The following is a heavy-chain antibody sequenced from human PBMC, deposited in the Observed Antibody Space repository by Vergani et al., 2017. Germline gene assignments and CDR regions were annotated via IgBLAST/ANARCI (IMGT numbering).Heavy chain of an antibody. CDR2: IYPADSDT. V-gene: IGHV5-51*01. Sequence: EVELVQSGPEMRKPGESLKISCKGSEYSFGNYSIGWVRQMPGRGLEGMGIIYPADSDTRYSPSFQGQVTISADKSISTAFLQWDSLKASDTALYYCARHTTYTDSWGQGTLVTVSS. D-gene: IGHD1-1*01. CDR3: ARHTTYTDS. CDR1: EYSFGNYS. J-gene: IGHJ4*02.